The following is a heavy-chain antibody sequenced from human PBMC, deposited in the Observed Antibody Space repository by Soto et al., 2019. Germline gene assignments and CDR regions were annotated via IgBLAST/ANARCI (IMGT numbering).Heavy chain of an antibody. CDR1: GFTFSSYT. D-gene: IGHD3-22*01. CDR3: ARDPTFYYETIGYSNYFDY. V-gene: IGHV3-23*01. J-gene: IGHJ4*02. Sequence: GGSLRLSCAASGFTFSSYTMNWVRQAPGKGLEWVSGINSGGRTYYADSVKGRFTISRDDSKNTLFLQINSLRAEDTAVYYCARDPTFYYETIGYSNYFDYWGQGTLVTVSS. CDR2: INSGGRT.